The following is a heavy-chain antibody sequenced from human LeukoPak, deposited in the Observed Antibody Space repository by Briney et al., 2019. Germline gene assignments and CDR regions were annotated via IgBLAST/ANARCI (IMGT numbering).Heavy chain of an antibody. Sequence: SETLSLTCAVYGGSFSGYYWSWIRQPPGKGLEWIGEINHSGSTNYNPSLKRRVTISVDTSKNQFSLKLSSVTAADTAVYYCARGPEYYFDYWGQGTLVTVSS. V-gene: IGHV4-34*01. CDR3: ARGPEYYFDY. CDR1: GGSFSGYY. J-gene: IGHJ4*02. CDR2: INHSGST.